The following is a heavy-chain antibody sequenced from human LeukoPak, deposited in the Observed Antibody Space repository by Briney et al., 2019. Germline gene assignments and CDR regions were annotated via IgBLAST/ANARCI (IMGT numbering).Heavy chain of an antibody. V-gene: IGHV4-4*07. J-gene: IGHJ3*02. CDR3: ARTPTIWFGELGDAFDI. Sequence: PSETLSLTCTVSGSSISSYYWSWIRQPAGKGLEWIGRIYTSGSTNYNPSLKSRVTMSVDTSKNQFSLKLSSVTAADTAVYYCARTPTIWFGELGDAFDIWGQGTMVTVSS. CDR2: IYTSGST. CDR1: GSSISSYY. D-gene: IGHD3-10*01.